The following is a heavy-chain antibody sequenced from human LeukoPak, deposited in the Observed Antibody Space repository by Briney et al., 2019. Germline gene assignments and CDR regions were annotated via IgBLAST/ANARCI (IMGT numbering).Heavy chain of an antibody. V-gene: IGHV4-59*08. CDR3: ARHSVASPHYFDY. D-gene: IGHD5/OR15-5a*01. CDR2: IYYSGSA. Sequence: SETLSLTCTVSGGSISPYYWSWIRQPPGKELEWIAFIYYSGSAHYNPPLTSRVTISVDTSKNQFSLKLTSVTAADTAVYYCARHSVASPHYFDYWGQGTPVTVSS. CDR1: GGSISPYY. J-gene: IGHJ4*02.